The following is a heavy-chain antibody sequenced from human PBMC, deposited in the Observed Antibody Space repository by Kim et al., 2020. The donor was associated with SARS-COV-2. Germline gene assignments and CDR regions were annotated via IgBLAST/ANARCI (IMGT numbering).Heavy chain of an antibody. Sequence: SETLSLTCTVSGGSISSGGYYWSWIRQHPGKGLEWIGYIYYSGSTYYNPSLKSRVTISVDTSKNQFSLKLSSVTAADTAVYYCARERGGFGELDAFDIWGQGTMVTVSS. CDR2: IYYSGST. V-gene: IGHV4-31*03. D-gene: IGHD3-10*01. CDR3: ARERGGFGELDAFDI. CDR1: GGSISSGGYY. J-gene: IGHJ3*02.